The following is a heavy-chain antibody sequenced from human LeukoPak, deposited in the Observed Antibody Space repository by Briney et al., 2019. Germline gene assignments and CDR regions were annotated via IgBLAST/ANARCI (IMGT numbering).Heavy chain of an antibody. CDR1: GFTVSSNY. CDR3: ARDGYCSSTSCYTRLWYFDY. J-gene: IGHJ4*02. D-gene: IGHD2-2*02. V-gene: IGHV3-66*02. CDR2: IYSGGST. Sequence: GGSLRLSCAASGFTVSSNYMSWVRQAPGKGLEWVSVIYSGGSTYYADSVKGRFTISRDNSKNTLYLQMNSLRAEDTAVYYCARDGYCSSTSCYTRLWYFDYWGQGTLVTVSS.